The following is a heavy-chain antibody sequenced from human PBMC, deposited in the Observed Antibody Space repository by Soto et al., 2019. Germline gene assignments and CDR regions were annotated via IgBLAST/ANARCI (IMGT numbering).Heavy chain of an antibody. V-gene: IGHV4-59*08. D-gene: IGHD6-19*01. CDR1: GGSISSYY. J-gene: IGHJ4*02. CDR2: IYYSGST. CDR3: ARHGWEIAVAGHFDY. Sequence: SETLSLTCTVSGGSISSYYWSWIRQPPGKGLEWIGYIYYSGSTNYNPSLKSRVTISVDTSKNQFSLKLSSVTAADTAVYYCARHGWEIAVAGHFDYWGQGTLVTVS.